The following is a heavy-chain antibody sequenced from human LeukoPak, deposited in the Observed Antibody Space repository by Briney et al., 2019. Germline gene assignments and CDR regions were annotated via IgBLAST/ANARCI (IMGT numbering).Heavy chain of an antibody. CDR3: ARSKTGSLGNWFDL. Sequence: ASVKVSCKASGYTFTSYDINWVRQATGQGLEWMGWMNPNSGYSGYAQKFQARVTMARNTSISTAYMELSNLRFEDTAVYYCARSKTGSLGNWFDLWDQGTLVTVSS. J-gene: IGHJ5*02. V-gene: IGHV1-8*01. CDR2: MNPNSGYS. CDR1: GYTFTSYD. D-gene: IGHD1-1*01.